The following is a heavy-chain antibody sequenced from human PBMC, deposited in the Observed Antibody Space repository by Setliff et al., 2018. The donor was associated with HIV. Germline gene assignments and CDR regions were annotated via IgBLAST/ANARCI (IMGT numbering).Heavy chain of an antibody. D-gene: IGHD6-13*01. J-gene: IGHJ4*02. Sequence: GGSLRLSCTASGFSFSTHDMNWVRQAPGKGLEWISYITSDSSVKYYADSVKGRFTISRDNAKNSLYLQMNSLSLEDTALYYCVKDMGPIAAAGPFDSWGQGTLVTVSS. CDR3: VKDMGPIAAAGPFDS. V-gene: IGHV3-48*03. CDR2: ITSDSSVK. CDR1: GFSFSTHD.